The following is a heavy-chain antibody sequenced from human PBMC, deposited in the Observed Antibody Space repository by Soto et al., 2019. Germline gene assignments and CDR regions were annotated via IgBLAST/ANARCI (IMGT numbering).Heavy chain of an antibody. Sequence: QVQLVESGGGVVQPGRSRRLSCAASGFTFSSYGMHWVRQAPGKGLEWVAVIWYDGSNKYYADSVKGRFTISRDNSKNTLYLQMNSLRAEDTAVYYCARGFVWTHQGFDYWGQGTLVTVSS. J-gene: IGHJ4*02. V-gene: IGHV3-33*01. CDR2: IWYDGSNK. CDR3: ARGFVWTHQGFDY. CDR1: GFTFSSYG. D-gene: IGHD3-10*01.